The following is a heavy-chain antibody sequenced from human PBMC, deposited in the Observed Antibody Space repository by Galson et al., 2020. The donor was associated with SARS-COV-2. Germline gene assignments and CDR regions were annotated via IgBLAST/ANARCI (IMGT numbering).Heavy chain of an antibody. Sequence: ETSETLSLTCTVSGGSISRYYWSWIRQPPGKGLEWIGCIYYSGSTNYNPSLKSRVTISVDTSKNQFSLKLSSVTAADTAVYYCARHMHITAAGISKTYFYHGMDVWGQGTTVTVSS. CDR2: IYYSGST. CDR1: GGSISRYY. D-gene: IGHD6-13*01. CDR3: ARHMHITAAGISKTYFYHGMDV. J-gene: IGHJ6*02. V-gene: IGHV4-59*08.